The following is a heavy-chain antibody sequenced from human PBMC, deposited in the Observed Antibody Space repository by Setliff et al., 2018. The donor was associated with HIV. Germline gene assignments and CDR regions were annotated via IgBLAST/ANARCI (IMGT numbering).Heavy chain of an antibody. CDR2: ISAYNGNT. CDR1: GYTFTSYG. J-gene: IGHJ4*02. Sequence: ASVKVSCKASGYTFTSYGISWVRQAPGQGLEWMGWISAYNGNTNYAQKLQGRVTMTTDTSTSTAYMELRSLRSDDTAVYYCARDLEEFLEWLLIQRDLGGPDYYYYYGNALGAQEYVAGYYKEGYYFDYWGQGTLVTVSS. CDR3: ARDLEEFLEWLLIQRDLGGPDYYYYYGNALGAQEYVAGYYKEGYYFDY. D-gene: IGHD3-3*01. V-gene: IGHV1-18*01.